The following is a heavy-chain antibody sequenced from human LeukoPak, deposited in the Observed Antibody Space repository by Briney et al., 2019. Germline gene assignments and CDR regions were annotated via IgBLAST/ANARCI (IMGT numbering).Heavy chain of an antibody. CDR2: IIVSGGRT. CDR3: AKDGYWSGGSCYKGDY. CDR1: GFTFRSYA. D-gene: IGHD2-15*01. V-gene: IGHV3-23*01. J-gene: IGHJ4*02. Sequence: GGPLRLSCAAFGFTFRSYAMSWVRQAPGKGLEWVSAIIVSGGRTYYADSVKGRFTISRDNTKNTLYLQMNSLRAEDTAVYYCAKDGYWSGGSCYKGDYWGQGTLVTVSS.